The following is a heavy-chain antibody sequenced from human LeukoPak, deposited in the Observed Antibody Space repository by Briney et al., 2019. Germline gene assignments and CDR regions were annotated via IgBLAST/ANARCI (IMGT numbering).Heavy chain of an antibody. J-gene: IGHJ4*02. CDR3: ARDLRRYFDY. CDR2: ISSSSSYI. CDR1: GFTFSSYS. V-gene: IGHV3-21*01. Sequence: GGSLRLSCAASGFTFSSYSMNWVRQAPGKGLKWVSSISSSSSYIYYADSVKGRFTISRDNAKNSLYLQMNSLRAEDTAVYYCARDLRRYFDYWGQGTLVTVSS.